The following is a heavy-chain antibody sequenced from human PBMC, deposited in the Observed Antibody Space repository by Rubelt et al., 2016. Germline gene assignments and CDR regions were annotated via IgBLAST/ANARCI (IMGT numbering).Heavy chain of an antibody. CDR2: INHSGST. V-gene: IGHV4-39*07. D-gene: IGHD3-10*01. CDR3: ARGFLRSDF. Sequence: QLQLQESGPGLVKPSETLSLTCTVSGGSISSSSYYWGWIRQPPGKGLEWIGEINHSGSTNYNPSLKSRVTISVDTSKNQFSLKLSSVTAADTAVYYCARGFLRSDFWGQGTLVTVSS. J-gene: IGHJ4*02. CDR1: GGSISSSSYY.